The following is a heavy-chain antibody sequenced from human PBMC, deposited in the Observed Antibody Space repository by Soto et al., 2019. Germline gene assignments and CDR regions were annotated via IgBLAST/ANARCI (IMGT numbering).Heavy chain of an antibody. J-gene: IGHJ5*02. D-gene: IGHD2-15*01. Sequence: SETLSLTCAVYGVSFSGYYWSWIRQPPGKGLEWIGYIYYSGSTNYNPSLKSRVTISVDTSKNQFSLKLSSVTAADTAVYYCARDGSWFDPWGQGTLVTVSS. CDR3: ARDGSWFDP. CDR1: GVSFSGYY. V-gene: IGHV4-59*01. CDR2: IYYSGST.